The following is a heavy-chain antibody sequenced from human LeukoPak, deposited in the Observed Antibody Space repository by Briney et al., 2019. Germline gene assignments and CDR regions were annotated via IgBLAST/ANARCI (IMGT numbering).Heavy chain of an antibody. CDR1: GYTFTGYY. V-gene: IGHV1-8*02. CDR2: INPNSGNT. CDR3: ARLEWAWFDP. J-gene: IGHJ5*02. Sequence: ASVKVSCKASGYTFTGYYMHWVRQAPGQGLEWMGWINPNSGNTGYAQKFQGRVTMTRNTSISTAYMELSSLRSEDTAVYYCARLEWAWFDPWGQGTLVTVSS. D-gene: IGHD2-8*01.